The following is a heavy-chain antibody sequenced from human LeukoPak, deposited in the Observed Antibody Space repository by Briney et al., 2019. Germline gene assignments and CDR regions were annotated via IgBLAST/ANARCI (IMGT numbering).Heavy chain of an antibody. CDR2: IYNAGST. J-gene: IGHJ4*02. V-gene: IGHV3-53*01. CDR1: GFTVSNNH. Sequence: GGSLRLSCAASGFTVSNNHVTWVRLAPGKGLEWVSIIYNAGSTFYADSVKGRFTISRDNSKNTLYLQMNSLRAEDTAVYYCARDYEGATEGEKSPPPNPTDYWGQGTLVTVSS. CDR3: ARDYEGATEGEKSPPPNPTDY. D-gene: IGHD1-26*01.